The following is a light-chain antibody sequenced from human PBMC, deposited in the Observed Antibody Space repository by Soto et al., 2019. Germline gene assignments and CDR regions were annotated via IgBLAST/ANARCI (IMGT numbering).Light chain of an antibody. Sequence: EVVLTQSPGTLSLSPGERATLSCRTSQTISSSYLGWYQQKPGQSPRLLIYGASSRATGIPDRFSGSGSGTEFTLTISRLEAEEFAVYYCQQYTYSPWTFGQGTKVEIK. CDR2: GAS. V-gene: IGKV3-20*01. CDR1: QTISSSY. J-gene: IGKJ1*01. CDR3: QQYTYSPWT.